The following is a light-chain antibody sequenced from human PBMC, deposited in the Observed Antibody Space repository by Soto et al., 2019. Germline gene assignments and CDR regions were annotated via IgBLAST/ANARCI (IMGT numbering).Light chain of an antibody. CDR3: QQYSIFALS. Sequence: EIVLTQSPGTLSLSPGERATLSCRASQSLANYLAWYQQKPGQAPRLLIHAVSSRATGIPDRFSGSGSGTDFTLTISRLEPEDSAVYFCQQYSIFALSFGGGTKVE. J-gene: IGKJ4*01. CDR1: QSLANY. CDR2: AVS. V-gene: IGKV3-20*01.